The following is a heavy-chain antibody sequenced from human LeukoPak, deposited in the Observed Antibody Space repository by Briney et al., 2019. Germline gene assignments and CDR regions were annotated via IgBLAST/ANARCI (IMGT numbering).Heavy chain of an antibody. CDR3: ARVSGGTYPDY. Sequence: SETLSLTCTVSGVSISSYYWSWIRQPPGKGLEWIGYIYYSGSTNYNPSLKSRVTISVDTSKNQFSLKLSSVTAADTAVYYCARVSGGTYPDYWGQGTLVTVPP. J-gene: IGHJ4*02. D-gene: IGHD1-26*01. CDR1: GVSISSYY. CDR2: IYYSGST. V-gene: IGHV4-59*01.